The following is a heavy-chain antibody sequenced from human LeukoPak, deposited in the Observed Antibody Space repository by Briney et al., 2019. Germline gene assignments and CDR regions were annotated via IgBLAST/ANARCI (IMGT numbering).Heavy chain of an antibody. J-gene: IGHJ4*02. CDR1: GYNFTGYY. CDR2: INPNSGTT. V-gene: IGHV1-2*02. D-gene: IGHD1-26*01. CDR3: ARGGGSWGY. Sequence: ASVKVSCKASGYNFTGYYLHWVRRAPGQGLEWMGWINPNSGTTDYAQKFQGRVTLTRDTSSTTAYMEMTGLTSDDTAVYYCARGGGSWGYWGQGTLVTVSS.